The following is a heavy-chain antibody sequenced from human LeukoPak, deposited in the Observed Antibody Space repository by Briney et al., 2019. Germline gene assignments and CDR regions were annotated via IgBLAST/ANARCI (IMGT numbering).Heavy chain of an antibody. J-gene: IGHJ4*02. Sequence: ASVTVSCKASGYTFTSYGVSWVRQAPGQGLEWMGWISAYNGNTNYAQELQGRVTITTDTSTSTAYMDLRSLGSDDTAVYFCARHGIFGVVLDYWGQGTLVTVSS. D-gene: IGHD3-3*01. CDR1: GYTFTSYG. V-gene: IGHV1-18*01. CDR2: ISAYNGNT. CDR3: ARHGIFGVVLDY.